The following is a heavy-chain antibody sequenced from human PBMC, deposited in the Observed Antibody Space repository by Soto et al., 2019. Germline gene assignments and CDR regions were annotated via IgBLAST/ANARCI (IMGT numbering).Heavy chain of an antibody. Sequence: PGGSLRLSCAASGFTFSSYAMSWVRQARGKGLEWVSAISGSGGSTYYADSVKARFTISRDNSKNTLYLQMKSLRAEDTAVYYCAKDPRGVVVIDYWGQGTLVTVSS. CDR3: AKDPRGVVVIDY. CDR2: ISGSGGST. CDR1: GFTFSSYA. D-gene: IGHD3-22*01. V-gene: IGHV3-23*01. J-gene: IGHJ4*02.